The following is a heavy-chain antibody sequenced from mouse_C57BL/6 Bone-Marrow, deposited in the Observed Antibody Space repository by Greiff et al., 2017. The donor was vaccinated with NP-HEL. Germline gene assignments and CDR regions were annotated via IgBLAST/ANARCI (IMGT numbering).Heavy chain of an antibody. CDR3: ARSTGTYY. CDR1: GSTFTSYW. D-gene: IGHD4-1*02. V-gene: IGHV1-7*01. CDR2: INPSRGYT. Sequence: VQLQQSGAELAKPGASVKLSCKASGSTFTSYWMHWVKQRPGRGREGIGYINPSRGYTKYNQNFKDKATLTADKSSSTAYMQRSSLTYEDSAVYYCARSTGTYYWGQGTTLTVSS. J-gene: IGHJ2*01.